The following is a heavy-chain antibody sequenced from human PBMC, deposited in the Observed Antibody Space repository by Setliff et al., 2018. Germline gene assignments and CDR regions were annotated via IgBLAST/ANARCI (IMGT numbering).Heavy chain of an antibody. CDR3: AKVQLAATMAATGDPPPAFLDD. CDR1: GFSFSTYA. D-gene: IGHD6-13*01. CDR2: ISGVRGST. Sequence: GESLKISCAASGFSFSTYAMTWVRQAPGKGLEWVSVISGVRGSTYYADSVKGRFTISRDNSKSTLYLQMNSLRAEDTAIYYCAKVQLAATMAATGDPPPAFLDDWGQGTLVTVSS. V-gene: IGHV3-23*01. J-gene: IGHJ4*02.